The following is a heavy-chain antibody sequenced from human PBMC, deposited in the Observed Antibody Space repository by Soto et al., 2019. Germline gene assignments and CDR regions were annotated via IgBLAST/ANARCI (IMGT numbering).Heavy chain of an antibody. Sequence: QVQLVESGGGVVQPGRSLRLSCAASGFTFRNYAMHWVRQAPGQGLELVAVISYDGNNYYYADSVRGRFTISRDNSKNMLYLQMNSLRVEDAALYSGARESEAFDIWGQGTVVTVSS. J-gene: IGHJ3*02. CDR2: ISYDGNNY. V-gene: IGHV3-30-3*01. CDR1: GFTFRNYA. CDR3: ARESEAFDI.